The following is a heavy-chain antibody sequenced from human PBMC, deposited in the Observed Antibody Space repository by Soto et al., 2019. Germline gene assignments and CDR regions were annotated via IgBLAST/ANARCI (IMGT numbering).Heavy chain of an antibody. D-gene: IGHD2-21*02. Sequence: SETLSLTCTVSGGSISSSSYYWGWIRQPPGKGLEWIGSIYYSGSTYYNPSLKSRVTISVDTSKNQFSLKLSSVTAADTAVYYCARHERGSVGDQCRFDYWGQGTLVTVSS. CDR3: ARHERGSVGDQCRFDY. J-gene: IGHJ4*02. CDR2: IYYSGST. CDR1: GGSISSSSYY. V-gene: IGHV4-39*01.